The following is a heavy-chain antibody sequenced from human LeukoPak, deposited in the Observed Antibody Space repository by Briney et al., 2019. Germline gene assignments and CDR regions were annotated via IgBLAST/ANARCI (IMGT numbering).Heavy chain of an antibody. Sequence: PSETLSLTCAVYGGSFSGYYWSWIRQPPGKGLEWIGEINHSGSTNYNPSLKSRVTISVDTSKNQFSLKLSSVTAADTAVYYCARDSYGFVDYWGQGTLVIVSS. CDR2: INHSGST. CDR1: GGSFSGYY. D-gene: IGHD5-18*01. CDR3: ARDSYGFVDY. V-gene: IGHV4-34*01. J-gene: IGHJ4*02.